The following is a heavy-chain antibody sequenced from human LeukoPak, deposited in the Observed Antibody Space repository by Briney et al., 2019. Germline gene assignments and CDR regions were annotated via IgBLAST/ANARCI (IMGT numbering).Heavy chain of an antibody. CDR1: GGSFSGYY. V-gene: IGHV4-34*01. CDR2: INHSGST. Sequence: SETLSLTCAVYGGSFSGYYWSWIRQPPGKGLEWIGEINHSGSTNYNPSLKSRVTISVDTSKNQFSLKLSSVTAADTAVYYCARGFPSENSSGWADDYWGQGTLDTVSS. CDR3: ARGFPSENSSGWADDY. J-gene: IGHJ4*02. D-gene: IGHD6-19*01.